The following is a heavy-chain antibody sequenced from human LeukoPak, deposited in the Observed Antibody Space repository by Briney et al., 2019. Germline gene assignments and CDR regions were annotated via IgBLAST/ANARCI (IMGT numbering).Heavy chain of an antibody. Sequence: ASVKVSCKASGYTFTGYYMHWVRQAPGQGLEWMGWISAYNGNTNYAQKLQGRVTMTTDTSTSTAYMELRSLRSDDTAVYYCAREAPPRYSTAFDIWGQGTMVTVSS. CDR2: ISAYNGNT. CDR1: GYTFTGYY. V-gene: IGHV1-18*04. J-gene: IGHJ3*02. CDR3: AREAPPRYSTAFDI. D-gene: IGHD1-26*01.